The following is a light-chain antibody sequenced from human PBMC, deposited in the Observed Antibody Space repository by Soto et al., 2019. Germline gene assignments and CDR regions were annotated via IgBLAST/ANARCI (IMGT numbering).Light chain of an antibody. V-gene: IGKV1-8*01. Sequence: AIRMTQSPSSFSASTGDRVTITCRASQGISSYLAWYQQKPGKAPKLLIYAASTLQSGVPSRFSGSGSGTDFTLSTSCLHSKDFPTYYCQQYYSYLYPLGRGTRLGI. CDR1: QGISSY. CDR2: AAS. J-gene: IGKJ2*01. CDR3: QQYYSYLYP.